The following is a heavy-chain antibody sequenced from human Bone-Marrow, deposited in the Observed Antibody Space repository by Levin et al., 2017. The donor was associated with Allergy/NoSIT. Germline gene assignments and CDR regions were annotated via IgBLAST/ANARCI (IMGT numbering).Heavy chain of an antibody. CDR3: AKEVLDDPLRFDY. J-gene: IGHJ4*02. V-gene: IGHV3-23*01. CDR2: ISGSGTST. D-gene: IGHD2-21*02. CDR1: GFTFRSYG. Sequence: GESLKISCAVSGFTFRSYGMSWVRQAPGKGLEWVSGISGSGTSTYYADSVKGRFTSSRDNSKNTLFLQMNSLRVADTAVYHCAKEVLDDPLRFDYWGQGTLVTVSS.